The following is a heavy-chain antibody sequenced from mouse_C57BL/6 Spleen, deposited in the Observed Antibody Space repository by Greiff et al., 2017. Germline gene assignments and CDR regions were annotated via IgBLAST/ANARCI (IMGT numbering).Heavy chain of an antibody. V-gene: IGHV1-54*01. CDR3: ARHDGYYVAWFAY. Sequence: QVQLQQSGAELVRPGPSVKVSCKASGYAFTNYLIEWVKQRPGQGLEWIGVINPGSGGTNYNEKFKGKATLTADKSSSTAYMQLSSLTSEDSAVYFCARHDGYYVAWFAYWGQGTLVTVSA. J-gene: IGHJ3*01. CDR1: GYAFTNYL. CDR2: INPGSGGT. D-gene: IGHD2-3*01.